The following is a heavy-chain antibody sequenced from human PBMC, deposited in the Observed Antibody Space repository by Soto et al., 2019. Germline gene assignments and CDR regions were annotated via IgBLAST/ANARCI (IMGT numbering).Heavy chain of an antibody. V-gene: IGHV1-18*01. Sequence: ASVKVSCKASGYIFSSYGISWVRQAPGQGLEWMGWISAYNGDTDYAQKFQGRVSMITDTSTNTAYLDLRSLTSDDTATYFCARRTRWNDGGYCNYAMDVWGQGTKVTVSS. CDR3: ARRTRWNDGGYCNYAMDV. CDR2: ISAYNGDT. J-gene: IGHJ6*02. CDR1: GYIFSSYG. D-gene: IGHD1-1*01.